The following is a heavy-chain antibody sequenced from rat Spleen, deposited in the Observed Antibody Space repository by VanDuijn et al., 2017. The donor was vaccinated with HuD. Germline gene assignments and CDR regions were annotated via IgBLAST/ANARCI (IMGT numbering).Heavy chain of an antibody. Sequence: EVQLVESGGGLVQPGRSLKLSCVASGFTFNNYWMTWIRQAPGKGLEWVASITNTGGSTYYGDSVKGRFTISRDNAKNTLYLQMNSLRSEDTATYYCASQYNSGYYFDYWGQGVMVTVSS. D-gene: IGHD4-3*01. CDR2: ITNTGGST. V-gene: IGHV5-31*01. CDR3: ASQYNSGYYFDY. J-gene: IGHJ2*01. CDR1: GFTFNNYW.